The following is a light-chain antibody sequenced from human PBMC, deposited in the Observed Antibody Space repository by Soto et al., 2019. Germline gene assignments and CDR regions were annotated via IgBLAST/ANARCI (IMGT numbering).Light chain of an antibody. CDR3: QQTYSTPPT. J-gene: IGKJ4*01. CDR1: QSISSS. V-gene: IGKV1-39*01. CDR2: TAS. Sequence: DIQMTQSPSSLSASVGDRVTITCRASQSISSSLNWHQQKPLRAPELLIYTASNLQSGVPSRFSGSGSGTDFTLTISSLQPDDSATYYCQQTYSTPPTFGGGTKVEIK.